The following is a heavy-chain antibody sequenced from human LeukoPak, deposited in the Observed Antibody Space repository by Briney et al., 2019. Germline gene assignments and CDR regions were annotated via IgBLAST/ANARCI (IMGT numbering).Heavy chain of an antibody. J-gene: IGHJ4*02. V-gene: IGHV1-69*04. D-gene: IGHD4-17*01. CDR1: VGTFSSYA. Sequence: ASVKVSCKASVGTFSSYAISWVRQAPGQGLEWMGRIIPILGIANYAQKFQGRVTITADKSTSTAYMELSSLRSEDTAVYYCASVPSYVDYERDDLDYWGQGTLVTVSS. CDR3: ASVPSYVDYERDDLDY. CDR2: IIPILGIA.